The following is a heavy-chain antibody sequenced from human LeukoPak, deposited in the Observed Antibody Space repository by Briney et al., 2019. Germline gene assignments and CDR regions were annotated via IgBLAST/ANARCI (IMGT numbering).Heavy chain of an antibody. CDR1: GYTLTELS. V-gene: IGHV1-24*01. CDR3: ATGFYGVHWFDP. Sequence: ASVKVSCKVSGYTLTELSMHWVRQAPGKGLEWMGGFDPEDAETIYAQKFQGRVTMTEDTSTDTAYMELSSLRSEDTAVYYCATGFYGVHWFDPWGQGTLVTVSS. J-gene: IGHJ5*02. CDR2: FDPEDAET. D-gene: IGHD4-17*01.